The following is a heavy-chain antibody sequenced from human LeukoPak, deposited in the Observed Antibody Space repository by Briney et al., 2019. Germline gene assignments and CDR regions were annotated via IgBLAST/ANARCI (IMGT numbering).Heavy chain of an antibody. V-gene: IGHV4-38-2*02. CDR2: IYHSGST. CDR3: ASMYSSGWRNYFDY. J-gene: IGHJ4*02. D-gene: IGHD6-19*01. Sequence: SETLSLTCTVSGYSISSGYYWGWIRQPPGKGLEWTGSIYHSGSTYYNPSLKSRVTISVDTSKNQFSLKLSSVTAADTAVYYCASMYSSGWRNYFDYWDQGTLVTVSS. CDR1: GYSISSGYY.